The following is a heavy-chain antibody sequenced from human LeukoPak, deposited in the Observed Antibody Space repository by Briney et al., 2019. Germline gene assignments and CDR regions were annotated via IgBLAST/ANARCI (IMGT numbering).Heavy chain of an antibody. Sequence: GGSLRLSCAASGFTFSSYWMSWVRQVPGKGLEWVANIKQDGSEKYYVDSVKGRFTISRDNAKNSLYLQMNSLRAEDTAVYYCARDPSIYGVEYYYMDVWGKGTTVTVSS. D-gene: IGHD3-3*01. J-gene: IGHJ6*03. CDR1: GFTFSSYW. CDR3: ARDPSIYGVEYYYMDV. CDR2: IKQDGSEK. V-gene: IGHV3-7*01.